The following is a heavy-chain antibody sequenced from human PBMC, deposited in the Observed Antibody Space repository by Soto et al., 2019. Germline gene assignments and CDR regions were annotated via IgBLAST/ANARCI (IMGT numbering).Heavy chain of an antibody. CDR3: ARGRYYDTSGFLRGDFDS. CDR2: ISSSSNYI. V-gene: IGHV3-21*01. Sequence: LRLSCAASGFTFISYSMNWVRQAPGKGLEWVSSISSSSNYIYYADSLRGRFTISRDNAKNSLYLQMSTLRAEDTAVYYCARGRYYDTSGFLRGDFDSWGQGGLVTVSS. J-gene: IGHJ4*02. CDR1: GFTFISYS. D-gene: IGHD3-22*01.